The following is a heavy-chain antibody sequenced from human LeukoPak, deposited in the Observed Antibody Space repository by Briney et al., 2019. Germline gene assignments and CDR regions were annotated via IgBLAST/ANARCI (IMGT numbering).Heavy chain of an antibody. V-gene: IGHV3-53*01. CDR2: IYSGGST. CDR3: ALDYYDSSGYP. Sequence: GGSLRLSCAASGFTFSSYSMNWIRQAPGKGLEWVSVIYSGGSTYYADSVKGRFTISRDNSKNTLYLQMNSLRAEDTAVYYCALDYYDSSGYPWGQGTLVTVSS. J-gene: IGHJ4*02. D-gene: IGHD3-22*01. CDR1: GFTFSSYS.